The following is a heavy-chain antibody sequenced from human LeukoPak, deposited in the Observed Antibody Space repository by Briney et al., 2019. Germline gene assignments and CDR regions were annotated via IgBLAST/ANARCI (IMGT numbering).Heavy chain of an antibody. D-gene: IGHD6-13*01. CDR3: ARSKFDASSWFDAFDI. J-gene: IGHJ3*02. CDR1: GFTFSDYY. Sequence: GGSLRLSCAASGFTFSDYYMTWIRQAPGKGLEWVSYISNSDNTIYYADSVKGRFTISRDNAKNSLYLQMNSLRDEDTAMYYCARSKFDASSWFDAFDIWGQGTMVTVSS. CDR2: ISNSDNTI. V-gene: IGHV3-11*01.